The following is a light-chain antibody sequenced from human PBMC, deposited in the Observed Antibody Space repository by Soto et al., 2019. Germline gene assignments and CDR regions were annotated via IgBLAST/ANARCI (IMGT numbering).Light chain of an antibody. Sequence: EIVLTQSPATLSLSPGERATLSCRASQSISSYLAWYQQKPGQAPRLLIYDASNRATGIPARFSGSGSGTDFTLTISSREHEDFAVYDCQRQRTFGQGTKLEIK. CDR3: QRQRT. CDR1: QSISSY. J-gene: IGKJ2*01. CDR2: DAS. V-gene: IGKV3-11*01.